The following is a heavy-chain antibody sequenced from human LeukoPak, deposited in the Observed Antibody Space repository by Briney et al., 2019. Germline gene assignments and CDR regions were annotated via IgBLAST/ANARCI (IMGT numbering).Heavy chain of an antibody. J-gene: IGHJ6*02. CDR3: ARAPLYSGGSGWSIYYFYAMDV. Sequence: SQTLSFTCTVSGGSISSSYWSWVRQPPGKGLEWIGYIDNSGSTNYNPSLKSRVTISLDTPKSQFSLKLSSVTAADTAVYYCARAPLYSGGSGWSIYYFYAMDVWGQGTTVTVSS. D-gene: IGHD6-19*01. CDR1: GGSISSSY. CDR2: IDNSGST. V-gene: IGHV4-59*01.